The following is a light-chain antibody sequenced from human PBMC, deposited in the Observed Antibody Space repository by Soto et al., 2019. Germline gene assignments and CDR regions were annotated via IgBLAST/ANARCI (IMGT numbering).Light chain of an antibody. V-gene: IGKV3-11*01. CDR1: QSVSSH. CDR2: DAS. J-gene: IGKJ5*01. Sequence: EIVLTQSPATLSLSPGERATVSCRASQSVSSHLAWYQQKRGQAPRLLIYDASSRASGIPARSSGSGSGTDFTLTISSLEPEDLAVYYRQQGGNWPLTFGQGTRLEIK. CDR3: QQGGNWPLT.